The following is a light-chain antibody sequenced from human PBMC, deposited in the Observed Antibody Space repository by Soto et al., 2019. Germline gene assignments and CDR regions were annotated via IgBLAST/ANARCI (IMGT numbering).Light chain of an antibody. CDR1: SSDVGAYKY. V-gene: IGLV2-14*01. CDR3: ASYTSSSTLV. Sequence: QSAPTQPASVSGSPGQSITISCAGTSSDVGAYKYVSWYQQHPGNAPKLMIYDVSNRPSGVSNRFSGSKSGNTASLTISGLQAEDEADYYCASYTSSSTLVFGTGTKLTVL. CDR2: DVS. J-gene: IGLJ1*01.